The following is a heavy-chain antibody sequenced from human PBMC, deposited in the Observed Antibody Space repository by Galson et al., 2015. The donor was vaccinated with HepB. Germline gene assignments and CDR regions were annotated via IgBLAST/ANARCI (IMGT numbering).Heavy chain of an antibody. CDR1: GFTFSSYA. J-gene: IGHJ6*03. V-gene: IGHV3-23*01. CDR2: ISGSGGST. D-gene: IGHD6-19*01. Sequence: SLRLSCAASGFTFSSYAMSWVRQAPGKGLEWVSAISGSGGSTYYADSVKGRFTISRDNSKNTLYLQMNSLRAEDTAVYYCAKDHYSSGWLSYYYYYMDVWGKGTTVTVSS. CDR3: AKDHYSSGWLSYYYYYMDV.